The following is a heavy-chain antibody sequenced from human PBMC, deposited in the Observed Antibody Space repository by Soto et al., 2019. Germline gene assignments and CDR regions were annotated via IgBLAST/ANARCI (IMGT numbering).Heavy chain of an antibody. V-gene: IGHV3-11*01. CDR3: ASLLAAAGTHGDHY. J-gene: IGHJ4*02. D-gene: IGHD6-13*01. CDR2: ISSSGSTI. CDR1: GFTFSDYY. Sequence: GGSLRLSCAASGFTFSDYYMSWIRQAPGKGLEWVSYISSSGSTIYYADSVKGRFTISRDNAKNSLYLQMNSLRSEDTAVYYCASLLAAAGTHGDHYWGQGTLVTVSS.